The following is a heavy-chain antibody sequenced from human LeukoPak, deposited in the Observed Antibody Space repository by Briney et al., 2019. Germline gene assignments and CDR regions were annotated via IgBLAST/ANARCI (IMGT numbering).Heavy chain of an antibody. D-gene: IGHD5-24*01. Sequence: SETLSLTCAVYGGSFSGYYWSWIRQPPGKGLEWIGEINHNGSTNYNPSLKSRVTISVDTSKNQFSLKLSSVTAADTAVYYCARGDRDGYNRWGQGTLVTVSS. CDR2: INHNGST. CDR1: GGSFSGYY. J-gene: IGHJ4*02. CDR3: ARGDRDGYNR. V-gene: IGHV4-34*01.